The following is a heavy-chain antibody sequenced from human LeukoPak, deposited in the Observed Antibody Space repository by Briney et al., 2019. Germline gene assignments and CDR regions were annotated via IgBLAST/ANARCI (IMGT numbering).Heavy chain of an antibody. CDR2: INPNSGGT. CDR1: GYTFTGYY. CDR3: ARDFEVGGYSYGYFDY. Sequence: ASVKVSCKASGYTFTGYYMHWVRQAPGQGLEWMGWINPNSGGTNYAQKFQGRVTMTRDTSISTAYMELSRLRSDDTAVYYCARDFEVGGYSYGYFDYWGQGTLVTVSS. V-gene: IGHV1-2*02. D-gene: IGHD5-18*01. J-gene: IGHJ4*02.